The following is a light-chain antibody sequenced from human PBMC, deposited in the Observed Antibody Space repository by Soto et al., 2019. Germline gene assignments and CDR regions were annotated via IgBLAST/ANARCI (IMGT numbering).Light chain of an antibody. CDR1: QSVGSY. CDR2: DAS. Sequence: EIVLTQSPATLSLSPGERGTLSCRASQSVGSYLAWYQQKPGQAPRLLIYDASNRATGIPARFSGSGSGTDFTLTISSLEPEDFAVYYCQQRSNWPNVTFGPGTKVDIK. V-gene: IGKV3-11*01. CDR3: QQRSNWPNVT. J-gene: IGKJ3*01.